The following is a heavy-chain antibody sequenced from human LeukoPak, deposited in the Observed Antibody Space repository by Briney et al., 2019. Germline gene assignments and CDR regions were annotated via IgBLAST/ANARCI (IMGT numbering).Heavy chain of an antibody. CDR3: ARTYYYDSSGYREDWFDP. J-gene: IGHJ5*02. CDR1: GFXFSSYS. D-gene: IGHD3-22*01. V-gene: IGHV3-21*01. CDR2: ISSSSSYI. Sequence: GGSLRLSCAASGFXFSSYSINWVRQAPGKGLEWVSSISSSSSYIYYADSVKGRFTISRDNAKKSLYPQMNSLRAEDTAVYYCARTYYYDSSGYREDWFDPWGQGTLVTVSS.